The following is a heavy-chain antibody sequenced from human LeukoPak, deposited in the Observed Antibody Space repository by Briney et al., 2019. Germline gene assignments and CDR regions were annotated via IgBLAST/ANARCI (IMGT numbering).Heavy chain of an antibody. CDR2: ILGGGGT. CDR1: RFTVSSNY. V-gene: IGHV3-66*01. J-gene: IGHJ4*02. D-gene: IGHD2-8*02. CDR3: ARGLVLTYYYFES. Sequence: GGSLRLSCTASRFTVSSNYMTWVRQAPGQGLEWVSVILGGGGTYYADSVKGRFTISRDNSKNTLYLQMNILRAEDTAVYYCARGLVLTYYYFESWGQGTLVTVSS.